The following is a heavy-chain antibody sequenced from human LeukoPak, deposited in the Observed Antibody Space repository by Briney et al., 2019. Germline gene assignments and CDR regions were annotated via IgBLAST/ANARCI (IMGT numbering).Heavy chain of an antibody. V-gene: IGHV3-23*01. CDR3: AKEGPLSAVTTTYYFDY. CDR2: ISGSGGST. Sequence: GGSLRLSCAASGFTFSSYAMSWVRQAPGKGLEWVSAISGSGGSTYYADSVKGRFTISRDNSKNTPYLQMNSLRAEDTAVYYCAKEGPLSAVTTTYYFDYWGQGTLVTVSS. J-gene: IGHJ4*02. CDR1: GFTFSSYA. D-gene: IGHD4-17*01.